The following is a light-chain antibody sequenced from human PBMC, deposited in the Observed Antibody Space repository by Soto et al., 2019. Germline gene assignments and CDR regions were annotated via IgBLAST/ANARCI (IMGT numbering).Light chain of an antibody. CDR2: DVT. CDR1: SSEVGGYNY. V-gene: IGLV2-14*01. J-gene: IGLJ1*01. Sequence: QSALTQPASVYGSPGQSITISCTGTSSEVGGYNYVSWYQQQPCKAPKFMIYDVTHRPSGVSNRFSGSKSGNTASLTISGLQADDEAEYYNCSYTTSHTRQRVFGTGIKVTVL. CDR3: CSYTTSHTRQRV.